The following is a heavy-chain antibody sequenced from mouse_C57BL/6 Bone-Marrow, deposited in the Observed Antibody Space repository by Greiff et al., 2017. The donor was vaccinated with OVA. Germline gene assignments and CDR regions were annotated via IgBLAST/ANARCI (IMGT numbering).Heavy chain of an antibody. V-gene: IGHV7-3*01. CDR3: ARSNSWFAY. CDR2: IRNKANGYTT. J-gene: IGHJ3*01. Sequence: EVKLQESGGGLVQPGGSLSLSCAASGFTFTDYYMSWVRQPPGKALEWLGFIRNKANGYTTEYSASVKGRFTISRDNSQSILYLQMNALRAEDSATYYCARSNSWFAYWGQGTLVTVSA. CDR1: GFTFTDYY.